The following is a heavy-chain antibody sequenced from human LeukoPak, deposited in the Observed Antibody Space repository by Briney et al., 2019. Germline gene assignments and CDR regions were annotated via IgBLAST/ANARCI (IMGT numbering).Heavy chain of an antibody. CDR1: GFTFSNLW. V-gene: IGHV3-7*03. CDR3: AKDSPGGQWLVFYYYYGMDV. D-gene: IGHD6-19*01. Sequence: GGSLRLSCAASGFTFSNLWMSWVRQAPGKGLKWVANIKQDGSEKYYVDSVKGRFTISRDNSKNTLYLQMNSLRAEDTAVYYCAKDSPGGQWLVFYYYYGMDVWGQGTTVTVSS. CDR2: IKQDGSEK. J-gene: IGHJ6*02.